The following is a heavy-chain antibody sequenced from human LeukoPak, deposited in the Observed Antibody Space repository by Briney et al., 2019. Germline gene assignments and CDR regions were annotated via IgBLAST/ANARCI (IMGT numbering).Heavy chain of an antibody. CDR2: IYSGGDK. CDR3: ARELDV. J-gene: IGHJ6*02. CDR1: GFSVSNNY. V-gene: IGHV3-53*05. Sequence: PGGSLRLSCAASGFSVSNNYMSWVRQAPGKGLEWVSLIYSGGDKRYAASVKGRFTISRDNSKNTLYLQMNSLRAEDTAVYYCARELDVWGQGTTVTVSS.